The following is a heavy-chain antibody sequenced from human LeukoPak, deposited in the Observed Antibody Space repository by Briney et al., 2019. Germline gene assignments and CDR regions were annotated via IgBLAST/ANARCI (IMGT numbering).Heavy chain of an antibody. CDR3: TTDNYYDSSGYYEDY. D-gene: IGHD3-22*01. Sequence: PGGSLRLSCAASGFTFSNAWMSWVRQAPGKGLEWVGRIKSKTDGGTTDYAAPVKGRFTISRDDSKNTLYLQMNSLKTEDTAVYYCTTDNYYDSSGYYEDYWGQGTLVTVS. V-gene: IGHV3-15*01. J-gene: IGHJ4*02. CDR1: GFTFSNAW. CDR2: IKSKTDGGTT.